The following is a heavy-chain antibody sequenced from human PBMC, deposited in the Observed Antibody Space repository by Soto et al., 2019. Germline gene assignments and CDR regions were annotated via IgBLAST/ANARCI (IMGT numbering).Heavy chain of an antibody. Sequence: SATLSLTCTLSSGSISSGGYYWSWIRQHPGKGLEWIGYIYYSGSTYYHPSLKSRVTISVDTSKNQFSLKLSSVTAADTAVYYCARWWSGSRQGFDPWGQGTLVTVSS. J-gene: IGHJ5*02. V-gene: IGHV4-31*03. CDR1: SGSISSGGYY. D-gene: IGHD3-3*01. CDR3: ARWWSGSRQGFDP. CDR2: IYYSGST.